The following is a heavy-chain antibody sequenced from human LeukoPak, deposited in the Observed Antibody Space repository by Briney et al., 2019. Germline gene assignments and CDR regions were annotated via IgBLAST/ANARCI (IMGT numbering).Heavy chain of an antibody. Sequence: SVKVSCKASGGTFSSYAISWVRQAPGQGLEWMGGIIPIFGTANYAQKFQGRVTITADESTSTAYMELSSLRSEDTAVYYCARVLFRGYDSDYYGMDVWGQGTTVTVSS. CDR1: GGTFSSYA. D-gene: IGHD5-12*01. J-gene: IGHJ6*02. V-gene: IGHV1-69*01. CDR2: IIPIFGTA. CDR3: ARVLFRGYDSDYYGMDV.